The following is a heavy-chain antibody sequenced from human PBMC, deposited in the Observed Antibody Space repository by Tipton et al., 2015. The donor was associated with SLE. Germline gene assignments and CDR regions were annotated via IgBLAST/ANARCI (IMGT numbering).Heavy chain of an antibody. CDR1: GFTFSTSW. J-gene: IGHJ4*02. D-gene: IGHD3-9*01. CDR2: IKHDGSEQ. Sequence: SLRLSCAASGFTFSTSWMSWVRQAPGRGLEWVANIKHDGSEQYYVDSLKGRFTISRDNAKNSLYLQMNSLRAEDTAVYYCARGIPLPYLAVTGSDYWGQGTLVTVSS. V-gene: IGHV3-7*01. CDR3: ARGIPLPYLAVTGSDY.